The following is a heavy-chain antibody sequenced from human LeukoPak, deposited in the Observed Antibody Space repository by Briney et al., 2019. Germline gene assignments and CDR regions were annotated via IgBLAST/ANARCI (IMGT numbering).Heavy chain of an antibody. CDR1: GGSFSGYY. J-gene: IGHJ6*03. V-gene: IGHV4-34*01. CDR2: INHSGST. Sequence: SETLSLTCAVYGGSFSGYYWSWIRQPPGKGLEWIGEINHSGSTNYNPSLKSRVTISVDTSKNQFSLKLSSVTAADTAVYYCARGRVVVPAAIWHHKYYMDVWGKGTTVTVSS. D-gene: IGHD2-2*01. CDR3: ARGRVVVPAAIWHHKYYMDV.